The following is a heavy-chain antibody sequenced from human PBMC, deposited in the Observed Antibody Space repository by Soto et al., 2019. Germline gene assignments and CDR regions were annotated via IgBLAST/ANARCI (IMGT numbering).Heavy chain of an antibody. CDR2: IYYSGST. Sequence: PSETLSLTCTVSGGSVSSANYYWSWIRQPPGKGLEWIAYIYYSGSTNCNPSLKSRVTMSVDTSKNQFSLKLSSVTAADTAVYYCARTSAYDNSGYYLGLVYYFDYWGQGALVTVSS. CDR3: ARTSAYDNSGYYLGLVYYFDY. V-gene: IGHV4-61*01. J-gene: IGHJ4*02. CDR1: GGSVSSANYY. D-gene: IGHD3-22*01.